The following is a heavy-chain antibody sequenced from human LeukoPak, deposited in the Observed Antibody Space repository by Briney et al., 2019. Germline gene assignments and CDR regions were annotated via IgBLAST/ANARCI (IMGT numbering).Heavy chain of an antibody. V-gene: IGHV3-23*01. D-gene: IGHD3-10*01. Sequence: PGGSLRLSCAASGFPFSSYAMSWLRQAPGKGLEWVSAISGSGGSTYYADSVKGRFTISRDNSKNTLYLQMNSLRAEDTAVYYCAKVLITMVRGAMLGYYFDYWGQGTLVTVSS. CDR3: AKVLITMVRGAMLGYYFDY. J-gene: IGHJ4*02. CDR1: GFPFSSYA. CDR2: ISGSGGST.